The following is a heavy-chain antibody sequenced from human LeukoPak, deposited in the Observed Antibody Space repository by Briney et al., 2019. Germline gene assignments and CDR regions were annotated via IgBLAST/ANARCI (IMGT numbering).Heavy chain of an antibody. CDR2: IIPIFGTA. V-gene: IGHV1-69*13. D-gene: IGHD3-9*01. CDR1: GGTFSSYA. J-gene: IGHJ4*02. CDR3: ATLTGYYRGYYFDY. Sequence: SVKVSCKASGGTFSSYAISWVRQAPGQGLEWMGGIIPIFGTANYAQKFQGRVTITADESTSTAYMELSSLRSEDTAVYYCATLTGYYRGYYFDYWGQGTLVTVSS.